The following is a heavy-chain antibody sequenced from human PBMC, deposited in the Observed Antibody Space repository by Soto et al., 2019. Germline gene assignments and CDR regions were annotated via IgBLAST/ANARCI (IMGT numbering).Heavy chain of an antibody. CDR3: ARGQGVVVPAAPRGFDP. CDR2: IIAGNGNT. J-gene: IGHJ5*02. D-gene: IGHD2-2*01. CDR1: GGTFTSYA. Sequence: ASVKVSCKASGGTFTSYAISWGRQAPGQGLEWMGGIIAGNGNTKYSQKFQGRVTITGDTSASTAYMELSSLRSEDTAVYYCARGQGVVVPAAPRGFDPWGQGTLVTVSS. V-gene: IGHV1-3*01.